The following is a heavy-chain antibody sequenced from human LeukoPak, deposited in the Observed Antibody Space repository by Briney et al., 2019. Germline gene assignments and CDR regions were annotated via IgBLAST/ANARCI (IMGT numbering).Heavy chain of an antibody. Sequence: GRSLRLSCAASGFTFDDYAMHWVRQAPGKGLEWVAGISWNSGSKGYADSVKGRFTISRDNAKNSLYLQMNSLRAEDTALYYCAKGGYYGSGSWSYNWFDPWGQGTLVTVSS. CDR2: ISWNSGSK. CDR3: AKGGYYGSGSWSYNWFDP. CDR1: GFTFDDYA. D-gene: IGHD3-10*01. V-gene: IGHV3-9*01. J-gene: IGHJ5*02.